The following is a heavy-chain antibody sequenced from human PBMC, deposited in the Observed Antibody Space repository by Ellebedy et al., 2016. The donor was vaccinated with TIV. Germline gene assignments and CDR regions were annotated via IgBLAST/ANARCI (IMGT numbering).Heavy chain of an antibody. CDR1: GFTFSSYA. CDR3: VKGSTSPQYYFDY. V-gene: IGHV3-23*01. J-gene: IGHJ4*02. Sequence: GESLKISCAASGFTFSSYAMSWVRQAPGKGLEWVSAISGSGGSTYYADSVKGRFTISRDNSKNTLYLQMSSLRAEDTAVYYCVKGSTSPQYYFDYWGQGTLVTVSS. CDR2: ISGSGGST.